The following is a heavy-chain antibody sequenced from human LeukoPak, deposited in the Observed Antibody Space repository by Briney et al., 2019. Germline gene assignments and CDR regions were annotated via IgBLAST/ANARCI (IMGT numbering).Heavy chain of an antibody. CDR2: ISASGST. CDR1: GGSISSGSYY. D-gene: IGHD5-18*01. Sequence: SETLSLTCTVSGGSISSGSYYWTWIRQPAGKGLEWIGRISASGSTNYNPSLKSRVTISVDTSKNQFSLRLSSVTAADTAVYYCARGGYSYGYHPPDYWGQGTLVTISS. J-gene: IGHJ4*02. CDR3: ARGGYSYGYHPPDY. V-gene: IGHV4-61*02.